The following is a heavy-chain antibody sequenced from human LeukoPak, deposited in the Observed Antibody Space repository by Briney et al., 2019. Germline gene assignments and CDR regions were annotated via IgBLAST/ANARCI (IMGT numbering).Heavy chain of an antibody. Sequence: GGSLRLSCAASGFTFDDYGMNWVRQAPGQGLEWVSSISSSSSYIYYADSVKGRFTISRDNAKNSLYLQMSSLRAEDTAVYYCARALGAVAGPVVYWGQGTLVTVSS. CDR3: ARALGAVAGPVVY. CDR1: GFTFDDYG. J-gene: IGHJ4*02. V-gene: IGHV3-21*01. D-gene: IGHD6-19*01. CDR2: ISSSSSYI.